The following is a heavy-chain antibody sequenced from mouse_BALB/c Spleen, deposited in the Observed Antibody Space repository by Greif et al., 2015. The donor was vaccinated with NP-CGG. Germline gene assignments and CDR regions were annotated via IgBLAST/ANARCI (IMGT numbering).Heavy chain of an antibody. CDR1: GYTFTNYW. J-gene: IGHJ3*01. Sequence: QVHVKQSGAELVRPGTSVKISCKASGYTFTNYWLGWVKQRPGHGLEWIGDIYPGGGYTNYNEKFKGKATLTADTSSSTAYMQLSSLTSEDSAVYFCARGGDYGSSYGAYWGQGTLVTVSA. CDR3: ARGGDYGSSYGAY. V-gene: IGHV1-63*02. D-gene: IGHD1-1*01. CDR2: IYPGGGYT.